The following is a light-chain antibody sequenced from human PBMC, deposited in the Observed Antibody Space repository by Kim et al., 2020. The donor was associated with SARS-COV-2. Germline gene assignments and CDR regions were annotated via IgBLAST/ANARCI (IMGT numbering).Light chain of an antibody. V-gene: IGKV1-27*01. J-gene: IGKJ1*01. CDR1: QDISSY. CDR3: QKYNTAPWT. CDR2: AAP. Sequence: GDRVTITCRANQDISSYLAWYQQKPGKVPKLLIYAAPTLQSGVPSRFSGGGSGTHFTLTISSLQPEDVATYYCQKYNTAPWTFGQGTKVDIK.